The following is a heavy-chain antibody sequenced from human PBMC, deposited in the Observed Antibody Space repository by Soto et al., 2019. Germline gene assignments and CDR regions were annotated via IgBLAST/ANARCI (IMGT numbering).Heavy chain of an antibody. D-gene: IGHD4-17*01. CDR3: AKAAYGDWSYYYYYIDV. Sequence: EVQLVESGGGLVQPGRSLRLSCAASGFTFDDYAMHWVRQAPGKGLEWVSGISWNSGGIGYADSVKGRFTISRDNAKKSLYLQMNSPRAEDTASYYWAKAAYGDWSYYYYYIDVWGKGTTVTVSS. J-gene: IGHJ6*03. CDR1: GFTFDDYA. CDR2: ISWNSGGI. V-gene: IGHV3-9*01.